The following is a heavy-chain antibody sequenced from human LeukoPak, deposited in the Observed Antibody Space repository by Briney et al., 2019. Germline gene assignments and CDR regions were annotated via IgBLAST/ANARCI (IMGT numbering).Heavy chain of an antibody. CDR3: ARGAFIAVALVGYDY. D-gene: IGHD6-19*01. V-gene: IGHV3-53*01. CDR2: IYSAGST. Sequence: PGGSLRLSCTVSGFTVSSNSMSWVRQAPGKGLEWVSFIYSAGSTHYSDSVKGRFTISIDNSKNTLYLQMNSLRAEDTAVYYCARGAFIAVALVGYDYWGQGTLVTVSS. J-gene: IGHJ4*02. CDR1: GFTVSSNS.